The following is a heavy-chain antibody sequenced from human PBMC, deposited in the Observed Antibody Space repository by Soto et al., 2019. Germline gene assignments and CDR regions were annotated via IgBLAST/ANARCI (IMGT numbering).Heavy chain of an antibody. CDR1: GFSLSNARMG. Sequence: QVTLKESGPVLVKPTETLTLTCTVSGFSLSNARMGVSWIRQPPGKALEWLAHIFSNDEKSYSTSLKSRLTSSKDTSKSQVVLTMTNMDPVDTATYYCARIRYIAVAGAYSPSVDPWGQGTLVTVSS. CDR2: IFSNDEK. D-gene: IGHD6-19*01. J-gene: IGHJ5*02. CDR3: ARIRYIAVAGAYSPSVDP. V-gene: IGHV2-26*01.